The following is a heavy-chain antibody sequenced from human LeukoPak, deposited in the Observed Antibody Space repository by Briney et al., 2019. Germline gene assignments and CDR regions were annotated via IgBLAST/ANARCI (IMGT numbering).Heavy chain of an antibody. V-gene: IGHV4-59*08. CDR1: GGSIRSDY. Sequence: SEALSLTCTVSGGSIRSDYWSWIRQPPGKGLEWIGYIFYTGSTNYNPSLKSRVTMSVDTSKDQFSLKLSSVNAADTTMYYCARHRSPLESFHHWGQGTLVTVSS. D-gene: IGHD3-3*01. CDR2: IFYTGST. J-gene: IGHJ1*01. CDR3: ARHRSPLESFHH.